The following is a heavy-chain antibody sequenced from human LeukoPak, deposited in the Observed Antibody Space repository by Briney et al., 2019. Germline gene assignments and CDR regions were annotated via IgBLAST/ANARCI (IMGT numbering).Heavy chain of an antibody. J-gene: IGHJ4*02. CDR1: GFTFSSYS. V-gene: IGHV3-21*01. Sequence: GGSLRLSCAASGFTFSSYSMNWVRQAPGKGLEWVSSISSSSSYIYYADSVKGRFTISRDNAKNSLYLQMNSLRAEDTAVYYCARGAYDAKAFDYWGQGTLVTVSS. CDR2: ISSSSSYI. D-gene: IGHD3-22*01. CDR3: ARGAYDAKAFDY.